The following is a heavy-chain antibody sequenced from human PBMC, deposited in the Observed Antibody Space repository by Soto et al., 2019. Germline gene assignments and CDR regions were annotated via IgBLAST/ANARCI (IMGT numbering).Heavy chain of an antibody. Sequence: SETLSLTCTVSGGSINYYYWSWIRQPPGRGLEWIGYITYSGNTNYNPSLKSRVSISLDTSRNQFSLMLSSVTAADTAVYYCARDRLGSGSYLAFDPWGQGTLVPVSS. J-gene: IGHJ5*02. V-gene: IGHV4-59*01. D-gene: IGHD3-10*01. CDR1: GGSINYYY. CDR2: ITYSGNT. CDR3: ARDRLGSGSYLAFDP.